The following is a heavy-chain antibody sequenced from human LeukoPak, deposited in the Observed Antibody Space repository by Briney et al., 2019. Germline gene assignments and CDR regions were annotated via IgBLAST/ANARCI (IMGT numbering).Heavy chain of an antibody. CDR3: ASRLAYCGGDCYLGPFFDD. J-gene: IGHJ4*02. V-gene: IGHV1-2*02. D-gene: IGHD2-21*02. Sequence: GASVKVSCKASGYIFTGYYLHWVRPPPGREVEWVGGNNTESGSTNYAQKFQGRVTMTRDTSISTAYMELSRLRSDDTAVYYCASRLAYCGGDCYLGPFFDDWGQGTLVTVSS. CDR1: GYIFTGYY. CDR2: NNTESGST.